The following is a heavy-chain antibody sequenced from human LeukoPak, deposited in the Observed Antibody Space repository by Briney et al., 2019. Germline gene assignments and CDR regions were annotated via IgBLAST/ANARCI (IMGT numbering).Heavy chain of an antibody. Sequence: GGSLRLSCAASGFTFDDYAMHWVRQAPGKGLEWVSGISWNSGSIGYADSVKGRFTISRDNAKNSLYLQMNSLRAEDTALYYCAKGKLLWFGEFYGMDVWGQGTTVTVSS. J-gene: IGHJ6*02. CDR1: GFTFDDYA. CDR2: ISWNSGSI. D-gene: IGHD3-10*01. V-gene: IGHV3-9*01. CDR3: AKGKLLWFGEFYGMDV.